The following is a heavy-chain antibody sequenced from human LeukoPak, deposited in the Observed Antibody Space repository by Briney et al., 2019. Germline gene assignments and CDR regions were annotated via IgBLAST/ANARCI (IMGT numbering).Heavy chain of an antibody. CDR1: GFTLSSYA. J-gene: IGHJ4*02. V-gene: IGHV3-23*01. D-gene: IGHD2-2*01. CDR2: INGNGDST. Sequence: GGSLRLSCPASGFTLSSYAMSWVRQAPGKGLEWVSVINGNGDSTYYADSVKGRFTITRDKTKNTQYLQMNSLRAEDTAMYYCAKDFCSTTSCRFDYWGQGTLVTVSS. CDR3: AKDFCSTTSCRFDY.